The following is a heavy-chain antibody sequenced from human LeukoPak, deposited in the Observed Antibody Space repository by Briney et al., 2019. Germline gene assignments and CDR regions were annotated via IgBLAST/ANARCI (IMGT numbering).Heavy chain of an antibody. J-gene: IGHJ5*02. CDR2: IYSGGST. V-gene: IGHV3-53*01. Sequence: PGGSLRLSCAASGFTVSSNYMSWVRQAPGKGLEWVSVIYSGGSTYYADSVKGRFTISRDNSKNTLYLQMNSLRAEDTAVYYCAKVGLWFGELNWFDPWGQGTLVTVSS. D-gene: IGHD3-10*01. CDR3: AKVGLWFGELNWFDP. CDR1: GFTVSSNY.